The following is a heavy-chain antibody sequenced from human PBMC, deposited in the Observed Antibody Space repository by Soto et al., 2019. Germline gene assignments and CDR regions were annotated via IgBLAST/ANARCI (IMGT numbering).Heavy chain of an antibody. CDR1: GFTFSSYE. CDR3: ARENLGYCSSTSCK. J-gene: IGHJ4*02. CDR2: ISSSGSTI. Sequence: EVQLVESGGGLVKPGGSLRLSCAASGFTFSSYEMNWVRQAPGKGLEWVSYISSSGSTIYYADSVKGRFTISRDNAKNSLYLQMNSLRAEDTAVYYCARENLGYCSSTSCKWGQGTLVTVSS. V-gene: IGHV3-48*03. D-gene: IGHD2-2*01.